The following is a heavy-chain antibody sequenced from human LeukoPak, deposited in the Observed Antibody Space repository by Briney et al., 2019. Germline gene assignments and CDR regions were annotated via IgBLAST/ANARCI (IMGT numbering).Heavy chain of an antibody. CDR1: GFTFSSYA. J-gene: IGHJ4*02. Sequence: GGSLRLSCAASGFTFSSYAISWVRQAPGKGLEWVSVSLISGSSGDTYYADSVKGRFTISRDDSMNTLYLQMNNLRAEDTAVYHCAKHRSGIAASGSNYWGQGTLVSVSS. CDR2: ISGSSGDT. D-gene: IGHD6-13*01. V-gene: IGHV3-23*01. CDR3: AKHRSGIAASGSNY.